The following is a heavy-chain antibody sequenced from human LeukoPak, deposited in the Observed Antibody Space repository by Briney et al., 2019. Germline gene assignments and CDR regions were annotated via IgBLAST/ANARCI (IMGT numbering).Heavy chain of an antibody. CDR3: AKGSIAAAKGYYYYMDV. Sequence: GGSLRLSCAASGFTLSSYAMSWVRQAPGKGLEWASGISGSGGSTDYADSVKGRFTVSRDNSKNTLYLQMNSLRAEGTAVYYCAKGSIAAAKGYYYYMDVWGKGTTVTVSS. D-gene: IGHD6-6*01. CDR2: ISGSGGST. V-gene: IGHV3-23*01. J-gene: IGHJ6*03. CDR1: GFTLSSYA.